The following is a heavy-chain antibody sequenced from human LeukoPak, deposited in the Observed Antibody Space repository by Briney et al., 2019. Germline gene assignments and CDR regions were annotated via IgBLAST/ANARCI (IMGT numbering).Heavy chain of an antibody. CDR1: GFTFTTYA. V-gene: IGHV3-23*01. CDR3: ARGSYGMDV. CDR2: VSKSDGTT. Sequence: PVGSLRLSCAASGFTFTTYAMSWVRQAPVKGLEWVSSVSKSDGTTYYADSVKGRPTIARDNSRNTLHLQMNGLRAEDTAVYYCARGSYGMDVWGQGTMVTVSS. J-gene: IGHJ6*02.